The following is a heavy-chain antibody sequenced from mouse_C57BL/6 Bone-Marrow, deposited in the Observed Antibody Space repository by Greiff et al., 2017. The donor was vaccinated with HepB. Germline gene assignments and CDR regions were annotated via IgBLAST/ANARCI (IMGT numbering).Heavy chain of an antibody. CDR2: ISGGGGNT. V-gene: IGHV5-9*01. CDR1: GFTFSSYT. J-gene: IGHJ3*01. Sequence: EVKVVESGGGLVKPGGSLKLSCAASGFTFSSYTMSWVRQTPEKRLEWVATISGGGGNTYYPDSVKGRFTISRDNAKNTLYLQMSSLRSEDTALYYCARQVGFAYWGQGTLVTVSA. CDR3: ARQVGFAY.